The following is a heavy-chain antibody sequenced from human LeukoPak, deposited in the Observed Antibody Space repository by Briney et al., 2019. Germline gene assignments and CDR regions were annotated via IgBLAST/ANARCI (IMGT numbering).Heavy chain of an antibody. V-gene: IGHV1-8*01. CDR3: VRGSRGGGYEMEFDY. Sequence: ASVKVSCRASGYTFTSFDINWVRQAAGQGLEWMGWVNSDSGHTGYAQKFQGRVTMTRDTSISTTYMELSSLRSEDTAVYYCVRGSRGGGYEMEFDYWGQGTLVTVAS. D-gene: IGHD5-12*01. CDR1: GYTFTSFD. CDR2: VNSDSGHT. J-gene: IGHJ4*02.